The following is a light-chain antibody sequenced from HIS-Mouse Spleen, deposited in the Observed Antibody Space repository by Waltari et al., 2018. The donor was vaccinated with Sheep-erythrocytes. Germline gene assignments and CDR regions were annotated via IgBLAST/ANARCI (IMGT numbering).Light chain of an antibody. CDR3: SSYTSSSTQV. V-gene: IGLV2-14*01. Sequence: QSALTQPASVSGSPGQSITISCTGTSSDVGGYNYVSWYQQHPGKAPKLMIYEVSNRPSRVSTRFSGSKSGNTASLTISGLQAEDEADYYCSSYTSSSTQVFGGGTKLTVL. CDR1: SSDVGGYNY. CDR2: EVS. J-gene: IGLJ2*01.